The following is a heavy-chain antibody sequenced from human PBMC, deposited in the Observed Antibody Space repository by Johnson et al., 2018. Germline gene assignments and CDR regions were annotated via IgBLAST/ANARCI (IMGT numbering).Heavy chain of an antibody. V-gene: IGHV3-23*04. Sequence: EVRLVESGGGLVQPGGSLRLSCAASGFTFSSFVLSWVHQVSGKGLEWVSGISGNGGSSNYADSVKGRFTISRDNATNSLYLQRNSLRDEDTALYYCAKDSPYCTNGVCYQFQHWGQGTLVTVSS. CDR2: ISGNGGSS. D-gene: IGHD2-8*01. CDR3: AKDSPYCTNGVCYQFQH. CDR1: GFTFSSFV. J-gene: IGHJ1*01.